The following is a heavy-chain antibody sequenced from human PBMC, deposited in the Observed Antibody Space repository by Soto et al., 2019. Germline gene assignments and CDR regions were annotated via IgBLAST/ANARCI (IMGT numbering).Heavy chain of an antibody. CDR2: ISSSGSTI. CDR3: AREGIVATIGLPFDAFDI. Sequence: HPGGSLRLSCAASGFTFSNYTMNWGRQAPGKGLEWVSYISSSGSTIYYADSVKGRFTISRDNAKNSLYLQMNSLRAEDTAVYYCAREGIVATIGLPFDAFDIWGQGTMVTVSS. V-gene: IGHV3-48*04. CDR1: GFTFSNYT. D-gene: IGHD5-12*01. J-gene: IGHJ3*02.